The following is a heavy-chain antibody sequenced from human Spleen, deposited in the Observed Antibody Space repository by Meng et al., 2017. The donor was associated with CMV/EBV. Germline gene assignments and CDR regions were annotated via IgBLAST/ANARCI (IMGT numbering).Heavy chain of an antibody. CDR3: ARDEGRGRYYHSGELDY. CDR2: IYPKTGRT. D-gene: IGHD3-10*01. Sequence: ASVKVSCKASGYTFTDHYFHWVRQAPGQGLEWMGWIYPKTGRTHYAQTFQGRLTVTRDTSISTGYMELSSLGSDDTAVYYCARDEGRGRYYHSGELDYWGQGTLVTVSS. V-gene: IGHV1-2*02. J-gene: IGHJ4*02. CDR1: GYTFTDHY.